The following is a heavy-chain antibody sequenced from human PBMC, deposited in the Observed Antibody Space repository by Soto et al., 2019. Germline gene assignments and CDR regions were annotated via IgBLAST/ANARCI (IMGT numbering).Heavy chain of an antibody. CDR1: GGSFNNAA. Sequence: VQLVQSGGTVKNPGSSVKVSCKASGGSFNNAAINWVRQAPGQGLEWLGGIIPISDIKEYAQKFQGRLILTADKYTGRAYREVSSLRWEDTALHCCARGDDGEYLPYVYGIAVFGQGTTLTVSS. J-gene: IGHJ6*02. CDR2: IIPISDIK. V-gene: IGHV1-69*17. D-gene: IGHD3-10*01. CDR3: ARGDDGEYLPYVYGIAV.